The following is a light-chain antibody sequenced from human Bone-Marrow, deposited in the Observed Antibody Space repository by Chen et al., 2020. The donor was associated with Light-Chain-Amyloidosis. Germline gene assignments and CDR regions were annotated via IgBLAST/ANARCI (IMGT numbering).Light chain of an antibody. V-gene: IGLV3-21*02. J-gene: IGLJ3*02. Sequence: SYVLTQPSSVSVAPGQTATIACGGNNIGSTSVPWYQQTPGQAPLLVVYGDSDRPSGIPERLSGSNSGNTATLTISRVEAGDEADYYCQVWDRSSDRPVFGGGTKLTVL. CDR3: QVWDRSSDRPV. CDR2: GDS. CDR1: NIGSTS.